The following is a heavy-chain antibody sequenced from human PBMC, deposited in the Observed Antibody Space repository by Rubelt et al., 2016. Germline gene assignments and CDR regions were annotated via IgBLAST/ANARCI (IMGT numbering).Heavy chain of an antibody. J-gene: IGHJ4*02. CDR1: GYSISSDYY. Sequence: QVQLQESGPGLVKPSETLSLTCTVSGYSISSDYYWGWIRQPQGKGLEWIGSIYHSGSTYYNPSLEGRCTIAVATSRNHLSLRRSSVTAADTAVYYCARDGGYCSGGSCYSVYWGQGTLVTVSS. CDR3: ARDGGYCSGGSCYSVY. D-gene: IGHD2-15*01. CDR2: IYHSGST. V-gene: IGHV4-38-2*02.